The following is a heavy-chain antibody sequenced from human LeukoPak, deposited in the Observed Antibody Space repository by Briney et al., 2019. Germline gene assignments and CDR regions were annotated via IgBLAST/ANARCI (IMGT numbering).Heavy chain of an antibody. CDR3: ARDPSHRNHYYYYMDV. V-gene: IGHV3-30-3*01. CDR2: ISYDGSNK. D-gene: IGHD1-14*01. CDR1: GFTFSSYA. Sequence: PGGSLRLSCAASGFTFSSYAMHWVRQAPGKGLEWVAVISYDGSNKYYADSVKGRFTISRDNSKNTLYLQMNSLRAEDTAVYYCARDPSHRNHYYYYMDVWGKGTTVTVSS. J-gene: IGHJ6*03.